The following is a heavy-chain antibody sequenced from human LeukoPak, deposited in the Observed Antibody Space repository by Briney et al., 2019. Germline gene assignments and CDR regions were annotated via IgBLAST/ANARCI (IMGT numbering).Heavy chain of an antibody. D-gene: IGHD2-2*01. J-gene: IGHJ4*02. CDR2: ISSSGSTK. CDR3: ARETDSTLFDY. Sequence: PGGSLRLSCAASGFTFSSYGMNWVRQAPGKGLEWVSYISSSGSTKYYADSVKGRFTISRDNAKNSLYVQMNSLRAEDTAVYYCARETDSTLFDYWGQGTLVTVSS. CDR1: GFTFSSYG. V-gene: IGHV3-48*03.